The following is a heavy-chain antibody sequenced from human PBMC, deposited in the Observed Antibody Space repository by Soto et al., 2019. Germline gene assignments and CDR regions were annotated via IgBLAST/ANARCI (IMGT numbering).Heavy chain of an antibody. V-gene: IGHV3-23*01. CDR1: GCTLSSYA. CDR3: AKDSTIFKYYYDSSGYYYGYFDY. J-gene: IGHJ4*02. D-gene: IGHD3-22*01. Sequence: EVQLLESGGGLVQPGGSLRLSCAASGCTLSSYAMSWVRQAPGKGLEWVSAISGSGGSTYYADSVKGRFTISRDNSKNTLYLQMNSLSAEDTAVYYCAKDSTIFKYYYDSSGYYYGYFDYWGQGTLVTVSS. CDR2: ISGSGGST.